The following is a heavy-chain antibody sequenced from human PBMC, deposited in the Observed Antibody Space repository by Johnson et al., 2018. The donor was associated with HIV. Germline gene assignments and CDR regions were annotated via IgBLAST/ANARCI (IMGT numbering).Heavy chain of an antibody. J-gene: IGHJ3*02. CDR3: AKDFGSGWADAFDM. Sequence: QVQLVESGGGLVQPGGSLRLSCAASGFTFSSYDMHWVRQATGKGLEWVSSIRYDGKNKFYADSVKDRFTISRDNSKNTVYLQMNSLRTEDSALYYCAKDFGSGWADAFDMGGQGTGVTISS. V-gene: IGHV3-30*02. CDR1: GFTFSSYD. D-gene: IGHD6-19*01. CDR2: IRYDGKNK.